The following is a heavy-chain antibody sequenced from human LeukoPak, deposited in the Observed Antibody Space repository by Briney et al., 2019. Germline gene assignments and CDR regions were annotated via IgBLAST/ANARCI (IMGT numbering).Heavy chain of an antibody. V-gene: IGHV1-24*01. CDR3: APPIRITMVRGVTAEYGMDV. CDR2: FHPEDGET. D-gene: IGHD3-10*01. CDR1: GYTLTELS. Sequence: ASVKVSCKVSGYTLTELSMHWVRQAPGKGLEWMGGFHPEDGETIYAQNFQGRVTMTEDTSTDTAYMELSSLRSEDTAVYYCAPPIRITMVRGVTAEYGMDVWGKGTTVTVSS. J-gene: IGHJ6*04.